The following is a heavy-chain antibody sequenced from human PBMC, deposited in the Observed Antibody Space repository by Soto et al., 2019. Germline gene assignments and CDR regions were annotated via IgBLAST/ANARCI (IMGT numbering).Heavy chain of an antibody. CDR2: IIPILGIA. D-gene: IGHD3-16*01. CDR1: GGTFSSYT. J-gene: IGHJ4*02. CDR3: ARGLVYAHFDY. V-gene: IGHV1-69*02. Sequence: QVQLVQSGAEVKKPGSSVKVSCKASGGTFSSYTISWVRQAPGQGLEWMGRIIPILGIANYAQKFQGRVTITADKSTSTDYMELSSLRSEDTAVYYCARGLVYAHFDYWGQGTLVTVSS.